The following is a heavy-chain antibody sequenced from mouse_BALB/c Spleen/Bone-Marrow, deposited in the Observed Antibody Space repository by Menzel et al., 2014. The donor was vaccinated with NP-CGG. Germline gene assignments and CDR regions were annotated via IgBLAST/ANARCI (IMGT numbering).Heavy chain of an antibody. D-gene: IGHD4-1*01. Sequence: EVKLMESGAELVRPGASVKLSCTTSGFNIKDPYIHWVKQRPEQGLEWIGRIDPANYNTQYDPKFQGKATITADTPSNAAYLQLNSLTSEDTAVYYCATLTGTFDYWSQGTPVTVSA. CDR1: GFNIKDPY. CDR3: ATLTGTFDY. CDR2: IDPANYNT. V-gene: IGHV14-3*02. J-gene: IGHJ3*01.